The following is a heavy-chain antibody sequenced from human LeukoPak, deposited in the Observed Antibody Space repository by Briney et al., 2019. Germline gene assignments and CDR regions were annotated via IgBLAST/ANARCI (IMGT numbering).Heavy chain of an antibody. CDR3: ARGRFLEWLSNNDAFDI. CDR2: MNPNSGNT. CDR1: GYTFTSYD. V-gene: IGHV1-8*03. D-gene: IGHD3-3*01. J-gene: IGHJ3*02. Sequence: ASVKVSCKASGYTFTSYDINWVRQATGQGLEWMGWMNPNSGNTGYAQKFQGRVTITRNTSISTAHMELSSLRSEDTAVYYCARGRFLEWLSNNDAFDIWGQGTMVTVSS.